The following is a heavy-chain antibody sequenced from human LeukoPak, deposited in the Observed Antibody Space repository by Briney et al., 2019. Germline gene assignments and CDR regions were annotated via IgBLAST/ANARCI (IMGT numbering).Heavy chain of an antibody. Sequence: GGSLRLSCAASGFTFSSYWMSWVRQAPGKGLEWVGRIKIKTDGGTIVYGAPVKGRFTISRDDSKNTLYLQMNTLETEDTGVYYCTRISGSSSGPFDYWGQGSLVTVSS. J-gene: IGHJ4*02. CDR2: IKIKTDGGTI. V-gene: IGHV3-15*01. CDR3: TRISGSSSGPFDY. D-gene: IGHD1-26*01. CDR1: GFTFSSYW.